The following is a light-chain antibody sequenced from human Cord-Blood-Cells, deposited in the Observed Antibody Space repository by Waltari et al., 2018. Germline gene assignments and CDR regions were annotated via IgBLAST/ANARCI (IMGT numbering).Light chain of an antibody. J-gene: IGLJ2*01. CDR2: DFR. CDR1: SSDVGGSNY. CDR3: SSYTSSSTVV. V-gene: IGLV2-14*01. Sequence: QSALTQPASVSGSPGQSITISCTGTSSDVGGSNYVSWYQQHPGKAPKLMIYDFRNRPSGVSNRFSGSKSGNTASLTISGLQAEDDADYYCSSYTSSSTVVFGGGTKLTVL.